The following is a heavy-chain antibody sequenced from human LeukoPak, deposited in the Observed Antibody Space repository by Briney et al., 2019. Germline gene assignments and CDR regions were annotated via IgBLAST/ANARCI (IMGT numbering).Heavy chain of an antibody. CDR3: AKDGGLWVSAHWGDS. D-gene: IGHD7-27*01. CDR1: GFTFSSYT. J-gene: IGHJ4*02. CDR2: ITTSDGNT. Sequence: GGSLRLSCAASGFTFSSYTMSWVRQAPGKGLEWVSTITTSDGNTYYADFVKGRFTVSRDNSKNTLYLQMNSLRAEDTAVYYCAKDGGLWVSAHWGDSWGRGTLVTVSS. V-gene: IGHV3-23*01.